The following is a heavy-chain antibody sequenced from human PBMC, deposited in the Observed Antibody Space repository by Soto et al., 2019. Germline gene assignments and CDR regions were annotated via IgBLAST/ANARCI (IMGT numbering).Heavy chain of an antibody. V-gene: IGHV3-48*03. J-gene: IGHJ6*02. CDR2: ISSSGSTI. Sequence: GGSLRLSCAASGFTFSSYEMNWVRQAPGKGLEWVSYISSSGSTIYYADSVKGRFTISRDNAKNSLYLQMNSLRAEDTAVYYCARPYYYDSSGFSSYYYGMDVWGQGTTVTVSS. CDR1: GFTFSSYE. CDR3: ARPYYYDSSGFSSYYYGMDV. D-gene: IGHD3-22*01.